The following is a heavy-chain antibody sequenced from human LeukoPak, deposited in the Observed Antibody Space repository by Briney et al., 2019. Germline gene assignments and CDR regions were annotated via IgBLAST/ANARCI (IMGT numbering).Heavy chain of an antibody. CDR1: GGSISSGGYS. CDR3: ARGQGGYSYGYWWFDP. Sequence: SETLSLTCAVSGGSISSGGYSWSWIRQPPGKGLEWIGYIYHSESTYYNPSLKSRVTISVDRSKNQFSLKLCSVTAADTAVYYCARGQGGYSYGYWWFDPWGQGTLVTVSS. D-gene: IGHD5-18*01. CDR2: IYHSEST. J-gene: IGHJ5*02. V-gene: IGHV4-30-2*01.